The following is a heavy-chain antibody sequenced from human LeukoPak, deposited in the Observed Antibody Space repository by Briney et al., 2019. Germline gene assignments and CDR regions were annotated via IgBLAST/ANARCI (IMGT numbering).Heavy chain of an antibody. CDR3: AIGGDSSTSCYRCFDY. Sequence: GESLKISCKGSGYRFSNYWIGWVRQMPGKGLEWMGLIYPGDSDTRSSPSFQGQVTISADKSISTAYLQWSSLKASDTARYYCAIGGDSSTSCYRCFDYWGQGTLVTVSS. D-gene: IGHD2-2*02. V-gene: IGHV5-51*01. CDR2: IYPGDSDT. J-gene: IGHJ4*02. CDR1: GYRFSNYW.